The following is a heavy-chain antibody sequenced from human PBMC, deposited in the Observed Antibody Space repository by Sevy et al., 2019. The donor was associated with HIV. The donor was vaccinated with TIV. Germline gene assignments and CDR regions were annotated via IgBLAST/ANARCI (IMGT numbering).Heavy chain of an antibody. CDR1: GFTFNNFA. CDR3: AKRSRSPVAMFAPFDY. V-gene: IGHV3-23*01. J-gene: IGHJ4*02. Sequence: GGSLRLSCAASGFTFNNFAMSWVRRAPEKGLEWVSTIAPSGDSTYYADSVKGRFTTSRDNSKNTLYLQMNSLRAEDTAVYYCAKRSRSPVAMFAPFDYWGQGTLVTVSS. CDR2: IAPSGDST. D-gene: IGHD2-2*01.